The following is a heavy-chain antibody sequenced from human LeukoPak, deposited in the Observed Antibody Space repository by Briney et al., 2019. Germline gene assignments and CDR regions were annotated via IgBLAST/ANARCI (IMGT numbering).Heavy chain of an antibody. CDR2: INHSGST. Sequence: SETLSLTCAVYGGSFSGYYWSWIRQPPGKGLEWIGEINHSGSTNYNPSLKSRVTISVDTSKNQFSLKLSSVTAADTAVCYCARVRVRGVNDYWGQGTLVTVSS. CDR1: GGSFSGYY. J-gene: IGHJ4*02. D-gene: IGHD3-10*01. V-gene: IGHV4-34*01. CDR3: ARVRVRGVNDY.